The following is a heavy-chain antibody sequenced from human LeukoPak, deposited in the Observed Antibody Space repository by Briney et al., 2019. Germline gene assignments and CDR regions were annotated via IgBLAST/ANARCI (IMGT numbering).Heavy chain of an antibody. CDR2: IIPILGIA. J-gene: IGHJ6*02. CDR3: ARAPRQRSYYYYGMDV. Sequence: GASVKVSCKASGGTFSSYAISWVRQAPGQGLEWMGRIIPILGIANYAQKFQGRVTITADKSTSTAYMELSSLRSEDTAVHYCARAPRQRSYYYYGMDVWGQGTTVTVSS. CDR1: GGTFSSYA. V-gene: IGHV1-69*04.